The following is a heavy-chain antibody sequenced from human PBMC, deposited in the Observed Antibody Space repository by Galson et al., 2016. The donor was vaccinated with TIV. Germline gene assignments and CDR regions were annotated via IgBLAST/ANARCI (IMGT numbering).Heavy chain of an antibody. J-gene: IGHJ4*02. V-gene: IGHV3-21*04. Sequence: SLRLSCAGFGFPVISYSVNWVRLAPGKGLEWVSSISSSGRYLYYADSVKGRFTISRDNSRNMLYLQMNSLRAEDTALYFCAKFAMLGKIAIHFDYWGQGTLLTVSS. CDR2: ISSSGRYL. D-gene: IGHD2-2*02. CDR3: AKFAMLGKIAIHFDY. CDR1: GFPVISYS.